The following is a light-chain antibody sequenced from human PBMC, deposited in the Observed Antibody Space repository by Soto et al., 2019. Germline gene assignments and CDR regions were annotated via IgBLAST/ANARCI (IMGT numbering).Light chain of an antibody. CDR2: LEGSGSY. J-gene: IGLJ1*01. CDR3: ETWDSNTLYV. V-gene: IGLV4-60*03. Sequence: QSVLTQSSSASASLGSWVKLTCTLSSGHSSYIIAWHQQQPGKAPRYLMKLEGSGSYNKGSGVPDRFSGSSSGADRYLTISNLQSEDEADYYCETWDSNTLYVFGTGTKLTVL. CDR1: SGHSSYI.